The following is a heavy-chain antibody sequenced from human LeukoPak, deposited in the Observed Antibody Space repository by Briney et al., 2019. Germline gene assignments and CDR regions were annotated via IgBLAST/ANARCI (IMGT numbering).Heavy chain of an antibody. Sequence: GGSLRLSCAASGFTFSSYGMHWVRQAPGKGLEWVAVISYDGSNKYYADSVKGRFTISRENSKNTLYLQMNSLRAEDTAVYYCAKFEDFWSGYYHFDYWGQGTLVTVSS. D-gene: IGHD3-3*01. CDR1: GFTFSSYG. J-gene: IGHJ4*02. CDR3: AKFEDFWSGYYHFDY. CDR2: ISYDGSNK. V-gene: IGHV3-30*18.